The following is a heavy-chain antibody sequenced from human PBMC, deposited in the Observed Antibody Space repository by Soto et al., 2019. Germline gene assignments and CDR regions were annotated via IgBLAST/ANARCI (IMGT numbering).Heavy chain of an antibody. J-gene: IGHJ3*02. CDR3: ARDYSSGLYGALDT. V-gene: IGHV3-48*02. Sequence: DAQLVESGGGFVQRGGSLRLSCVVSGFIFSSYSMSWVRQAPGKGLEWISYINSVSSIIKYADSVKGRFTISRDTAKNSLFLQMHGLVDEDTAVYYCARDYSSGLYGALDTWGQGTMVAVSS. CDR2: INSVSSII. CDR1: GFIFSSYS. D-gene: IGHD6-19*01.